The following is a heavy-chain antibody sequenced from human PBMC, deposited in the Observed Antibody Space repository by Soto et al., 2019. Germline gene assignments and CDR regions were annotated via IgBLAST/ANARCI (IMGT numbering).Heavy chain of an antibody. CDR1: GFTFSNAW. CDR3: TTGADCSSTSCYSYYYYYMDV. Sequence: GGSLRLSCAASGFTFSNAWMSWGRQAPGKGLEWVGRIKSKTDGGTTDYAAPVKGRFTISRDDSKNTLYLQMNSLKTEDTAVYYCTTGADCSSTSCYSYYYYYMDVWGKGTTVTVSS. D-gene: IGHD2-2*02. V-gene: IGHV3-15*01. J-gene: IGHJ6*03. CDR2: IKSKTDGGTT.